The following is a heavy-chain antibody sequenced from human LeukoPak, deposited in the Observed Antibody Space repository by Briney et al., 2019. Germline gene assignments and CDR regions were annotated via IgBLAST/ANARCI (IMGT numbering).Heavy chain of an antibody. CDR2: INPNSGGT. J-gene: IGHJ4*02. CDR3: ARVHPYYDSSGYLYYFDN. D-gene: IGHD3-22*01. Sequence: ASVKVSCKASGYTFTSYYIHWVRQAPGQGLEWMGWINPNSGGTNTAQKFQGRVTMTRDTSLSTAYMELSRLRSDDTAVYYCARVHPYYDSSGYLYYFDNWGQGTLVTVSS. CDR1: GYTFTSYY. V-gene: IGHV1-2*02.